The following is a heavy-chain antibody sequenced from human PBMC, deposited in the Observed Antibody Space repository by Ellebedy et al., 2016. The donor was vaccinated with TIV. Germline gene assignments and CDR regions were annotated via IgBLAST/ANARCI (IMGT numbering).Heavy chain of an antibody. CDR2: ISAYNGNT. D-gene: IGHD3-16*02. Sequence: AASVKVSCKASGYTFTSYGISWVRQAPGQGLEWMGWISAYNGNTNYAQKLQGRVTMTTDTSTSTAYMELRSLRSDDTAVYYCARDVPYYDYVWGSYRYTYFDYWGQGTLVTVSS. CDR3: ARDVPYYDYVWGSYRYTYFDY. J-gene: IGHJ4*02. CDR1: GYTFTSYG. V-gene: IGHV1-18*04.